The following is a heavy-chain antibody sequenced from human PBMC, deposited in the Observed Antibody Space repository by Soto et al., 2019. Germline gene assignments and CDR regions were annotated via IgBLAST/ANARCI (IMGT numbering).Heavy chain of an antibody. J-gene: IGHJ4*02. CDR2: INPSGGST. CDR1: GYTFTSYY. V-gene: IGHV1-46*01. CDR3: ARAENGDPPLFYY. Sequence: ASVKVSCKASGYTFTSYYMHWVRQAPGQGLERMGIINPSGGSTSYAQKFQGRVTMTRDTSTSTVYMELSSLRSEDTAFYYCARAENGDPPLFYYWGQGTLVTVSS. D-gene: IGHD4-17*01.